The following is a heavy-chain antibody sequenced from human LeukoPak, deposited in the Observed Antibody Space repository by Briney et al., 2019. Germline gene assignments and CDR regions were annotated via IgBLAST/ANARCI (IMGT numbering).Heavy chain of an antibody. CDR1: GFSFSNYA. Sequence: GGSLRLSCAASGFSFSNYAMSWVRQAPGKGLEWVSAISGRGANTYYADSVKGRFTISRDNSKNTLYMQMNSLRAEDTAVYYCAKAPVTTCRGAFCYPFDYWGLGTLVTVSS. D-gene: IGHD2-15*01. V-gene: IGHV3-23*01. CDR3: AKAPVTTCRGAFCYPFDY. CDR2: ISGRGANT. J-gene: IGHJ4*02.